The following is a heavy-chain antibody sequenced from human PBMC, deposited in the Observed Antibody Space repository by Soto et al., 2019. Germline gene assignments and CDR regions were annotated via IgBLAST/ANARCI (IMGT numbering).Heavy chain of an antibody. CDR1: GFTFSDHY. CDR2: TRNKVDSYTT. CDR3: ATGTVGAMDY. V-gene: IGHV3-72*01. D-gene: IGHD1-26*01. J-gene: IGHJ4*02. Sequence: EVQLVESGGDLVQPGGSLRLSCAASGFTFSDHYMEWVRQAPGTGLEWVGRTRNKVDSYTTKYAASVRGRFTISRDDPKTSLYLQMNSLKTEDTALYYCATGTVGAMDYWGQGTLVTVAS.